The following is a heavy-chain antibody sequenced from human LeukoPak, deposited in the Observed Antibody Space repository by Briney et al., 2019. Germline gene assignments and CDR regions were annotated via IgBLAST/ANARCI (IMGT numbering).Heavy chain of an antibody. CDR3: ARCPRRGVPLNYYYYVDV. CDR1: GGTFSSYA. CDR2: IIPIFGTA. D-gene: IGHD1-26*01. V-gene: IGHV1-69*13. Sequence: SVTVSCKASGGTFSSYAISWVRQAPGQGLEWMGGIIPIFGTANYAQKFQGRVTITADQSTSTAYMELSSLRSEDTAVYYCARCPRRGVPLNYYYYVDVWGKGTTVTISS. J-gene: IGHJ6*03.